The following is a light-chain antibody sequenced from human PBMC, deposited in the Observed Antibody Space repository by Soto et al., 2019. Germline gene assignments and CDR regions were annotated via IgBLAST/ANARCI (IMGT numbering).Light chain of an antibody. CDR2: DSN. CDR1: SSNIGSNT. CDR3: AAWDDSLNFPYV. Sequence: QSALTQPPSASGTPGQRVTISCSGSSSNIGSNTVHWYQQLAGAAPKLLIYDSNQRPSGVPDRFSGSQSGTSASLAISGLQSEDEADYYCAAWDDSLNFPYVFVTGTKVTVL. V-gene: IGLV1-44*01. J-gene: IGLJ1*01.